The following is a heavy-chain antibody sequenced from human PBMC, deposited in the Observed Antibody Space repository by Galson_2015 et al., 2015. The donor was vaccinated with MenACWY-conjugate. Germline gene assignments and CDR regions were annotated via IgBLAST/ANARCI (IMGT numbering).Heavy chain of an antibody. V-gene: IGHV3-23*01. CDR3: AKDVYMDV. J-gene: IGHJ6*03. CDR2: ISDSGAAT. Sequence: LSCAVSGFTFRQYAMSWVRQAPGTGLEWVAIISDSGAATHYIDSVKGRFTISRDNSKNTLYLQMSRLRAEDTALYYCAKDVYMDVWGKGTTVSVSS. CDR1: GFTFRQYA.